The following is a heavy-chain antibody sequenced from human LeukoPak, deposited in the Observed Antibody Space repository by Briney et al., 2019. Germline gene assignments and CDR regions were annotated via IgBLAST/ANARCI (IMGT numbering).Heavy chain of an antibody. J-gene: IGHJ4*02. CDR1: GFTFSSYG. Sequence: GGSLRLSCAASGFTFSSYGMHWVRQAPGKGLEWVAFIRYDGSNKYYADSVKGRFTISRDNAENTLYLQMYSLRAEDTAVYYCARDPSALAGYFDYWGQGTLVTVSS. CDR3: ARDPSALAGYFDY. V-gene: IGHV3-30*02. CDR2: IRYDGSNK. D-gene: IGHD6-19*01.